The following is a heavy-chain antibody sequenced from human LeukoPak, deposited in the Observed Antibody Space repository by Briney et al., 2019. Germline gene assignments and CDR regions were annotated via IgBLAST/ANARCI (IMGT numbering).Heavy chain of an antibody. CDR2: TYYRSTWYH. CDR1: GDSVSNSNAA. V-gene: IGHV6-1*01. CDR3: ASGWALNV. D-gene: IGHD2-15*01. Sequence: SQTLSLTCAISGDSVSNSNAAWNWIRQSPSRGLEWLGRTYYRSTWYHDYALSVQSRVTINPDTSNNQFSLQLNSVTPEDTAVYYCASGWALNVWGQGTVVTVSS. J-gene: IGHJ3*01.